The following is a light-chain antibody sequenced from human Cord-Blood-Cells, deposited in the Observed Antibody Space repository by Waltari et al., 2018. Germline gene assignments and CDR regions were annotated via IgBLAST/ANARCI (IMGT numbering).Light chain of an antibody. CDR1: SSDVGSYNL. J-gene: IGLJ3*02. Sequence: QSALTPPASVSGSPGQSLTISCTGPSSDVGSYNLVSWYQQHPGKAPKLMIYEGSKRPSGVSNRFSGSKSGNTASLTISGLQAEDEADYYCCSYAGSSTWVFGGGTKLTVL. CDR2: EGS. CDR3: CSYAGSSTWV. V-gene: IGLV2-23*01.